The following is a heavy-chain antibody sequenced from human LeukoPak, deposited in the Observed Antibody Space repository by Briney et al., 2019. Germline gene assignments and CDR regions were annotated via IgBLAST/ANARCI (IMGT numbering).Heavy chain of an antibody. D-gene: IGHD3-3*01. J-gene: IGHJ4*02. CDR2: ISGSGGST. CDR1: GFTFSSYA. Sequence: PGGSLRLSCAASGFTFSSYAMSWVRQAPGKGLEWVSGISGSGGSTWYADSVKGRFTISRDNSKNTLYLQLNSLRAEDTAVYYCAKDDGALRFLESFDYWGQGTLVTVSS. CDR3: AKDDGALRFLESFDY. V-gene: IGHV3-23*01.